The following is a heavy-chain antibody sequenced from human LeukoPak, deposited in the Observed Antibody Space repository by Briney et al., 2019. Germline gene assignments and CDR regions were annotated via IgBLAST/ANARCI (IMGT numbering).Heavy chain of an antibody. CDR3: ARRVYYYDSSGYPARRAFDI. Sequence: PSETLSLTCAVYGGSFSGYYWSWIRQPPGKGLEWIGEINHSGSTNYNPSLKSRVTISVDTSKNQFSLKLSSVTAADTAVYYCARRVYYYDSSGYPARRAFDIWGQGTMVTVSS. V-gene: IGHV4-34*01. CDR1: GGSFSGYY. J-gene: IGHJ3*02. D-gene: IGHD3-22*01. CDR2: INHSGST.